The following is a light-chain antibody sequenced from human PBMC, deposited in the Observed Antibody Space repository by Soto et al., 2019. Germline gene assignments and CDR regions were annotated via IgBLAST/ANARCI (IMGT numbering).Light chain of an antibody. CDR1: SSDVGAYNY. CDR2: EVS. CDR3: SSYTSSSTRV. J-gene: IGLJ3*02. Sequence: QSALTQPASVSGSPGQSITISCTGTSSDVGAYNYVSWYQQLPGKAPKLLIYEVSNRPSGLSNRFSGSKSGNTASLTISGLQADDEVDYYCSSYTSSSTRVFGGGTKVTVL. V-gene: IGLV2-14*01.